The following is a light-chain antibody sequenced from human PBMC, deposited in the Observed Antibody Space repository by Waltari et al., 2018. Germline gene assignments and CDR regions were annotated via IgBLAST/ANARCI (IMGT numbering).Light chain of an antibody. CDR1: TWAAISNYY. J-gene: IGLJ3*02. CDR3: ALYYGDARWV. CDR2: DTN. Sequence: QTVVTQEPSLTVSPGGPVTLTCTPTTWAAISNYYPNWFQQKPGQAPTSLIYDTNKRHVWTPARFSGSLLGGKAALTLSRAQPEDEADYYCALYYGDARWVFGAGTKLTVL. V-gene: IGLV7-43*01.